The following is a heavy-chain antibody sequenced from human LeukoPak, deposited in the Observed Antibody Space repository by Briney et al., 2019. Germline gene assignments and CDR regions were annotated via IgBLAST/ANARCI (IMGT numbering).Heavy chain of an antibody. CDR2: INHSGST. CDR3: ARRYYYYYMDV. J-gene: IGHJ6*03. Sequence: SETLSLTCAVYGGSFSGYYWSWIRQPPGKGLEWIGEINHSGSTNYNPSLKSRVTISVDTSKNQFSLKLSSVTAADTAVYYCARRYYYYYMDVWGKGTTVTVSS. CDR1: GGSFSGYY. V-gene: IGHV4-34*01.